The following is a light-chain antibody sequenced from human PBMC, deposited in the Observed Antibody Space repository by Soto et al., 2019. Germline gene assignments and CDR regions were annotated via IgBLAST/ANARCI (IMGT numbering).Light chain of an antibody. CDR3: QQSFDASWT. Sequence: DIPMTQSPSSLSASVGDRVTISCRASQSISVYLNWYQQKPGRAPALLIFGSSNLLTGVPSRFSGSGSGTDFTLTISSLQPDDFVTYYCQQSFDASWTFGQGTKV. CDR1: QSISVY. V-gene: IGKV1-39*01. CDR2: GSS. J-gene: IGKJ1*01.